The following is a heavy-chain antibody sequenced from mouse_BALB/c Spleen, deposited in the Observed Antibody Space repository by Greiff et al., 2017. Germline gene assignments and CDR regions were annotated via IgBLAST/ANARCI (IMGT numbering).Heavy chain of an antibody. Sequence: QVQLQQSGAELVRPGTSVKVSCTASGYAFTNYLIEWVKQRPGQGLEWIGVINPGSGGTNYNEKFKGKATLTADKSSSTAYMQLSSLTSDDSAVYFCARGGTARAPYWGQGTSVTVSS. CDR1: GYAFTNYL. J-gene: IGHJ4*01. CDR3: ARGGTARAPY. CDR2: INPGSGGT. V-gene: IGHV1-54*01. D-gene: IGHD3-2*01.